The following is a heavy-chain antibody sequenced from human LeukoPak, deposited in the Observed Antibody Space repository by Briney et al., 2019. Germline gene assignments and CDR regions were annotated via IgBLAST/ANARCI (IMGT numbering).Heavy chain of an antibody. CDR1: GGSISSYY. CDR2: IYYSGST. CDR3: ARYTTMVQGVIFDY. D-gene: IGHD3-10*01. Sequence: SETLSLTCTVSGGSISSYYWSWIRQPPGKGLEWIGYIYYSGSTNYNPSLKSRVTISVDTSKNQFSLKLSSVTAADTAVYYCARYTTMVQGVIFDYWDQGTLVTVSS. J-gene: IGHJ4*02. V-gene: IGHV4-59*01.